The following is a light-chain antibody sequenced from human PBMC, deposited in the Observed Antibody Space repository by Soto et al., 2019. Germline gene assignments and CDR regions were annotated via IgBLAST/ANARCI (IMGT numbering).Light chain of an antibody. V-gene: IGKV3-15*01. Sequence: EIVMTQSPATLSVSPGERAALSCRARQSVRSDLAWYQQKPGQAPRLLIYGASTRATGIPARFSGSGSGTEFTLTISSLQSEDFAVYYCQQYNNWPQTFGQGTKVDI. CDR1: QSVRSD. CDR3: QQYNNWPQT. J-gene: IGKJ1*01. CDR2: GAS.